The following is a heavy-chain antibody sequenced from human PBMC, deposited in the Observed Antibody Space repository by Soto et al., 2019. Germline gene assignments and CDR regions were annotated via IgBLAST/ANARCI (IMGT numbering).Heavy chain of an antibody. CDR2: LYPSGGT. CDR1: GASISSHY. D-gene: IGHD6-19*01. Sequence: QVQLQESGPGLVKPSGTLSLTCTVSGASISSHYWSWIRQPPGKGLEWIGYLYPSGGTNYNPSLKGRVTIAVDTSKSQSALKPTSATAADRAVYCRAHPLKNPGVAGFDDWGQGTLVTVSS. V-gene: IGHV4-59*11. CDR3: AHPLKNPGVAGFDD. J-gene: IGHJ4*02.